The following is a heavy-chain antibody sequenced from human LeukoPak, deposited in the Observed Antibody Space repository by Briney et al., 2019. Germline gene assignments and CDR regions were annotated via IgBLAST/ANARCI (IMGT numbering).Heavy chain of an antibody. CDR3: ARESGVGATLCCFDY. V-gene: IGHV4-34*01. J-gene: IGHJ4*02. D-gene: IGHD1-26*01. CDR2: INHSGST. Sequence: SETLSLTCAVYGGSFSGYYWSWIRQPPGKGLEWIGEINHSGSTNHNPSLKSRVTISVDTSKNQFSLKLSSVTAADTAVYYCARESGVGATLCCFDYWGQGTLVTVSS. CDR1: GGSFSGYY.